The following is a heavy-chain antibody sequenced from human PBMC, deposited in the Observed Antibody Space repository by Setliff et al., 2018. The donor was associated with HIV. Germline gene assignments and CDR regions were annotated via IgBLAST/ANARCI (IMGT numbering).Heavy chain of an antibody. CDR2: INPSGGST. CDR1: GCTFTSYY. Sequence: GASVKVSCKASGCTFTSYYMHWVRQAPGQGLEWMGIINPSGGSTSYAQKFQGRVPMTRDTSTSTVYMELSSLRPEDTAVYYCARNTKAGTAIGYFQHWGQGTLVTVSS. CDR3: ARNTKAGTAIGYFQH. D-gene: IGHD6-19*01. V-gene: IGHV1-46*01. J-gene: IGHJ1*01.